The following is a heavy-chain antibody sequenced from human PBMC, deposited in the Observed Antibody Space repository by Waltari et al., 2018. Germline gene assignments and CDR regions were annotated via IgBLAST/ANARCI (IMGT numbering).Heavy chain of an antibody. Sequence: QVQLVQSGAEVKKPGASVKVSCKASGYTFTSYDINWVRQATGKGLEWMGWMNPNSGNTGYAQKFQGRVTMTRNTAISTAYMELSSLRSEDTAVYYCARGLRFLEWLLDNYYGMDVWGQGTTVTVSS. CDR1: GYTFTSYD. V-gene: IGHV1-8*01. CDR3: ARGLRFLEWLLDNYYGMDV. CDR2: MNPNSGNT. D-gene: IGHD3-3*01. J-gene: IGHJ6*02.